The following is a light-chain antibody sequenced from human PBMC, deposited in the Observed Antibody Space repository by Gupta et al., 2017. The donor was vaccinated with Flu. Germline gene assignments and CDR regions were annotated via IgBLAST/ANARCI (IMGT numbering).Light chain of an antibody. Sequence: PMPPSPSSLSASVGDRVTITCRASQSISSYLNWYQQKPGKAPKLLIYAASSLQSGVPSRFSGSGSGTDFTRTISSLQTEDVATYYCQQSYSTPPYSFGQGTKLEIK. J-gene: IGKJ2*03. CDR1: QSISSY. V-gene: IGKV1-39*01. CDR2: AAS. CDR3: QQSYSTPPYS.